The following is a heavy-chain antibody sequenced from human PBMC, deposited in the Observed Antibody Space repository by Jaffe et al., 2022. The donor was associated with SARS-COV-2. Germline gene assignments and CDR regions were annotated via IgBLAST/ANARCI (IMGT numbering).Heavy chain of an antibody. CDR3: AREGRVGSASDAFDI. D-gene: IGHD3-10*01. Sequence: QVQLVQSGAEVKKPGSSVKVSCKASGGTFSSYTISWVRQAPGQGLEWMGRIIPILGIANYAQKFQGRVTITADKSTSTAYMELSSLRSEDTAVYYCAREGRVGSASDAFDIWGQGTMVTVSS. V-gene: IGHV1-69*08. CDR1: GGTFSSYT. CDR2: IIPILGIA. J-gene: IGHJ3*02.